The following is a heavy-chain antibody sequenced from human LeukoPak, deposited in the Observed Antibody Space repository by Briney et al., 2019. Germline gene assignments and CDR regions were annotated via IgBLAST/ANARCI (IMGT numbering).Heavy chain of an antibody. CDR2: ISGSGGST. CDR3: AKPMITFGGVIVQNPPFDY. V-gene: IGHV3-23*01. D-gene: IGHD3-16*02. CDR1: GFTFSSYA. J-gene: IGHJ4*02. Sequence: GGSLRLSCAASGFTFSSYAMSWVRQAPGKGLEWVSAISGSGGSTYYADSVKGRFTISRDNSKNTLYLQMNSLRAEDTAVYYCAKPMITFGGVIVQNPPFDYWGQGTLVTVSS.